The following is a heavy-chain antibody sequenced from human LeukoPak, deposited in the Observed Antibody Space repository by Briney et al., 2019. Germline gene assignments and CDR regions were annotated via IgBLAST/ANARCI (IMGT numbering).Heavy chain of an antibody. CDR2: ISWNSGSI. D-gene: IGHD2-2*01. J-gene: IGHJ4*02. V-gene: IGHV3-9*01. Sequence: GGSLRLSCAASGLTFDDYAMHWVRQAPGKGLEWVSGISWNSGSIGYADSVKGRFTISRDNAKNSLYLQMNSLRAEDTALYYCAKSRCSSTSCRFDYWGQGTLVTVSS. CDR1: GLTFDDYA. CDR3: AKSRCSSTSCRFDY.